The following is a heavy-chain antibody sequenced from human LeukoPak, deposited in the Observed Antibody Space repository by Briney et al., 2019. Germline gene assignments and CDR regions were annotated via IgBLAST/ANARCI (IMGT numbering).Heavy chain of an antibody. Sequence: SETLSLTCSVSGGSISSSSYYWGWIRQPPGKGLEWIGSMYNVGSTYYNPSLKSRVTISGDSSKNQFSLKLTSVTAADTAVYYCARGSNWGDYWGQGALVTVSS. CDR1: GGSISSSSYY. CDR2: MYNVGST. J-gene: IGHJ4*02. V-gene: IGHV4-39*01. D-gene: IGHD7-27*01. CDR3: ARGSNWGDY.